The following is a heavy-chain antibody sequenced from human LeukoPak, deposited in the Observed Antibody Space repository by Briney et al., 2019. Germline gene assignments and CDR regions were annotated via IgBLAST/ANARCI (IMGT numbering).Heavy chain of an antibody. CDR3: ARSDVDTAGVYFDY. CDR1: GGSISSYY. Sequence: SETLSLTCTVSGGSISSYYWSWIRQPPGKGLEWIGYIYYSGSTNYNPSLKSRVTISVDTSKNQFSLKLSSVTAADTAVYYCARSDVDTAGVYFDYWGQGTLVTVSS. J-gene: IGHJ4*02. CDR2: IYYSGST. V-gene: IGHV4-59*01. D-gene: IGHD5-18*01.